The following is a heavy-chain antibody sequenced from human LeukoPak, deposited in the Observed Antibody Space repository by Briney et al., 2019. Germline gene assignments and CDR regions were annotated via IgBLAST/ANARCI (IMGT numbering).Heavy chain of an antibody. CDR3: ARRGVRGALSYYYYYMDV. CDR2: LDPEDGER. Sequence: ASVKVSCKFSGYTLSEASIHWVRQAPGKGLEWMGGLDPEDGERSHAQNFQGRVTMTTDTSTSTAYMELRSLRSDDTAVYYCARRGVRGALSYYYYYMDVWGKGTTVTISS. V-gene: IGHV1-24*01. D-gene: IGHD3-10*01. J-gene: IGHJ6*03. CDR1: GYTLSEAS.